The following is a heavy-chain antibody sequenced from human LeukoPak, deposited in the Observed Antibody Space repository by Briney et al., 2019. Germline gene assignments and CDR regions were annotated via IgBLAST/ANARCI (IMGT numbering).Heavy chain of an antibody. CDR3: ARDYDKQAYFDY. CDR2: ISSSSSYI. V-gene: IGHV3-21*01. D-gene: IGHD3-9*01. J-gene: IGHJ4*02. CDR1: GFTFSSYS. Sequence: GGSLRLSCAASGFTFSSYSMNWVRQAPGKGLEWVSSISSSSSYIYYADSVKGRFTISRDNAKNSLHLQMNSLRAEDTAVYYCARDYDKQAYFDYWGQGTLVTVSS.